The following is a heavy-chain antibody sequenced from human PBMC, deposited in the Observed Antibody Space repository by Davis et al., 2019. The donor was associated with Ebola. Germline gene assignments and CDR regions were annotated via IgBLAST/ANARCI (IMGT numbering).Heavy chain of an antibody. Sequence: GGSLRLSCAASGFTFSNYAMSWVRQASGTGLEWVGRIRSKANSYATAYAASVKGRFTISRDDSKNTAYLQMNSLKTEDTAVYYCSGSYSGSYLLYDYWGQGTLVTVSS. J-gene: IGHJ4*02. V-gene: IGHV3-73*01. CDR1: GFTFSNYA. CDR3: SGSYSGSYLLYDY. D-gene: IGHD1-26*01. CDR2: IRSKANSYAT.